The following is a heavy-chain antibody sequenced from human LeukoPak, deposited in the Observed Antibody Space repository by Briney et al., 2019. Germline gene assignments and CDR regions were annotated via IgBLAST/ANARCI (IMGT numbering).Heavy chain of an antibody. V-gene: IGHV3-48*02. CDR2: ISSSSTTI. D-gene: IGHD2-15*01. CDR1: GFTLSNYA. Sequence: GGSLRLSCAASGFTLSNYAMSWVRQAPGKGLEWVSYISSSSTTIYYADSVKGRFTISRDYAKNSLYLQMNSLRDEDTAVYYCASEREWGDCSGGTCYSDFDYWGQGTLVTVSS. CDR3: ASEREWGDCSGGTCYSDFDY. J-gene: IGHJ4*02.